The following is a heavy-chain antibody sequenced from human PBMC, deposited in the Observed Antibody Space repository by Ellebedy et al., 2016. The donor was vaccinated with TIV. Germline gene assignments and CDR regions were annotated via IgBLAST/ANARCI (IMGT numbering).Heavy chain of an antibody. D-gene: IGHD6-19*01. J-gene: IGHJ4*02. CDR3: VRAGYSAGIAVAGKFGY. Sequence: ASVKVSCKASGYTFTSYYMHWVRQAPGQGLEWMGWINPNSGGTKYAQKFQGRVTMTRDTSISTAYMELSRLRSDDTAVYYCVRAGYSAGIAVAGKFGYWGQGTLVTVSS. CDR2: INPNSGGT. CDR1: GYTFTSYY. V-gene: IGHV1-2*02.